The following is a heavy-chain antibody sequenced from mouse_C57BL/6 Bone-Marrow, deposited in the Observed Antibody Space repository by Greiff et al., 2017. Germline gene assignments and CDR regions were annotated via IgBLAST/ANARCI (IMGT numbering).Heavy chain of an antibody. J-gene: IGHJ1*03. CDR2: SRNKANDYTT. CDR3: ARDASYYSNYSYWYFDV. Sequence: EVQVVESGGGLVQSGRSLRLSCATSGFTFSDFYMEWVRQAPGKGLEWIAASRNKANDYTTEYSASVKSRFIVSRDTSQSILYLQMNALRAEDTAIYYCARDASYYSNYSYWYFDVWGTGTTVTVSS. CDR1: GFTFSDFY. D-gene: IGHD2-5*01. V-gene: IGHV7-1*01.